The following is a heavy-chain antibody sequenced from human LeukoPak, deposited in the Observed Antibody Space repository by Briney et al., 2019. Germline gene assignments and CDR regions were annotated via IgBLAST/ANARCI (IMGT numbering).Heavy chain of an antibody. D-gene: IGHD6-13*01. CDR2: ISAHNGNT. Sequence: ASVKDSCKASGYTFTSYGISWVRQAPGQGLEWMVWISAHNGNTNYAQKPQGRHTMTTDTSTSTAYMELRSLRSDDTAVYYCARGSSSWYNWFDPWVQGTLVTVSS. V-gene: IGHV1-18*04. CDR1: GYTFTSYG. CDR3: ARGSSSWYNWFDP. J-gene: IGHJ5*02.